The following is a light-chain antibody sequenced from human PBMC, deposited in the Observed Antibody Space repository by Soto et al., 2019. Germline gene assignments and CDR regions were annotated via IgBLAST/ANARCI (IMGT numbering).Light chain of an antibody. V-gene: IGKV2-40*01. Sequence: IVLTQTPLSLPVTPGEPASISCRSSQSLLDTDDGKTYLDWYLQKPGQSPQLLIYTLSSRAAGVSARFSGSGSGTDFTLTISDLRSEDVALYYCQQSDRWPWTFGQGTKVDIK. CDR1: QSLLDTDDGKTY. CDR3: QQSDRWPWT. J-gene: IGKJ1*01. CDR2: TLS.